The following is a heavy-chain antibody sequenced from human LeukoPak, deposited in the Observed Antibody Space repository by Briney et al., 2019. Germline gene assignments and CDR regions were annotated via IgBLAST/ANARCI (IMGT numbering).Heavy chain of an antibody. CDR2: INPNSGGT. J-gene: IGHJ4*02. D-gene: IGHD3-16*02. Sequence: ASVKVSCKASGYTFTGYYMHWVRQAPGQGLEWMGWINPNSGGTNYAQKFQGRVTMTRDTSISTAYMELSRLRSDDTAAYYCARAKPLYYDYVWGSYRYPYPFDYWGQGTLVTVSS. CDR1: GYTFTGYY. V-gene: IGHV1-2*02. CDR3: ARAKPLYYDYVWGSYRYPYPFDY.